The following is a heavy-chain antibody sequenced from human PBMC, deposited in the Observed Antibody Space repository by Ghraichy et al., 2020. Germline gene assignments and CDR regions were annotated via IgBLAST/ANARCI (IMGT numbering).Heavy chain of an antibody. Sequence: GGSLRLSCAASGFIFNTYAMNWVRQAPGKGLEWVSGISGSGGSTYYADSVKGRFTISRDNSKNTLYLQMNSLRVEDTAVYYCAGSSIDSTVYYVLLDYWGQGTLVTVSS. CDR2: ISGSGGST. D-gene: IGHD3-22*01. V-gene: IGHV3-23*01. J-gene: IGHJ4*02. CDR1: GFIFNTYA. CDR3: AGSSIDSTVYYVLLDY.